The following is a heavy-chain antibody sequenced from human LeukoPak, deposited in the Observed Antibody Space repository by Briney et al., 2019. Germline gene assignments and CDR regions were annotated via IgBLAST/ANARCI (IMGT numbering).Heavy chain of an antibody. D-gene: IGHD3-10*01. V-gene: IGHV4-31*03. Sequence: PSQTLSPTCTVSGGSISSGGYYWSWIRQHPGKGLEWIGYIYYSGSTYYNPSLKSRVTISVDTSKNQFSLKLSSVTAADTAVYYCARVVNGSGSYYYYYYGMDVWGQGTTVTVSS. CDR1: GGSISSGGYY. CDR3: ARVVNGSGSYYYYYYGMDV. CDR2: IYYSGST. J-gene: IGHJ6*02.